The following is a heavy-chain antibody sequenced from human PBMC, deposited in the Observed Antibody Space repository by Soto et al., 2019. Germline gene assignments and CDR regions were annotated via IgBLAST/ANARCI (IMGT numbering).Heavy chain of an antibody. CDR3: ARDHPHSYGVYYFDE. CDR1: GASITSSSHY. Sequence: PSETLSLTCTVSGASITSSSHYWGWIRQSPGKALECIANIYYDGSTYYNPSLKSRVAISLDTSKNQVSLKVNSVTAADTAVYYCARDHPHSYGVYYFDEWGQGTQVTVSS. CDR2: IYYDGST. V-gene: IGHV4-39*07. J-gene: IGHJ4*02. D-gene: IGHD5-18*01.